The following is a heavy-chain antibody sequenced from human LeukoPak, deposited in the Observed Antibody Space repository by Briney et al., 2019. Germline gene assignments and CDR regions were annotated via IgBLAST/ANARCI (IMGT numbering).Heavy chain of an antibody. CDR3: AKISRYYDSSGPIGDY. CDR2: ISGSGGST. D-gene: IGHD3-22*01. CDR1: GFTFSSYA. V-gene: IGHV3-23*01. Sequence: GGSLRLSCAASGFTFSSYAMSWVRQAPGKGLEWVPAISGSGGSTYYADSVKGRFTISRDNSKNTLYLQMNSLRAEDTAVYYCAKISRYYDSSGPIGDYWGQGTLVTVSS. J-gene: IGHJ4*02.